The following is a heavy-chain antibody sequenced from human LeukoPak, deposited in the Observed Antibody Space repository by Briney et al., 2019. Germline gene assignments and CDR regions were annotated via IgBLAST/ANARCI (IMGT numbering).Heavy chain of an antibody. J-gene: IGHJ4*02. Sequence: GGSLRLSCVVSGFTFSGYWMSWVRQAPGKGLEWVANIKQDESEKYYVDSVKGRFTISRDNAKNSLFLQVNSLRAEDTAVYYCARETGWLFDYWGQGTLVTVSS. CDR3: ARETGWLFDY. CDR1: GFTFSGYW. V-gene: IGHV3-7*01. CDR2: IKQDESEK. D-gene: IGHD3-9*01.